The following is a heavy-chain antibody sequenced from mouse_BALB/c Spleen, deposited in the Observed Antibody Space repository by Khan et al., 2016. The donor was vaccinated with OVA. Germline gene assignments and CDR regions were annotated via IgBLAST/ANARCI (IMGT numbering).Heavy chain of an antibody. CDR1: GYSITSDYA. V-gene: IGHV3-2*02. D-gene: IGHD1-1*01. J-gene: IGHJ2*01. CDR3: ASGRLLLRYPDYFDY. Sequence: EVQLVESGPGLLKPSQSLSLTCTVTGYSITSDYARNWIRQFPGNKLEWMDYIGYSGSTTYNPSLRNRISISRNTSKNQFIVQLTSVTTEDTATDYCASGRLLLRYPDYFDYWGQGTTLTVSS. CDR2: IGYSGST.